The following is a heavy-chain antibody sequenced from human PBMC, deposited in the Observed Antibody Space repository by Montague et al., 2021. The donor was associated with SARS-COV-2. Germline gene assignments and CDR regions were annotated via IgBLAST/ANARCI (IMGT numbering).Heavy chain of an antibody. J-gene: IGHJ6*02. D-gene: IGHD2-2*01. CDR3: VRVPYRLLFVPRYYGMDV. Sequence: SETLSLTCAVYGGSSSGYYWSWIRQPPGEGLEWIAEISHSGSTSYNPSLKSRVTISVDTSKNQFSLKLSSATAADTAVYYCVRVPYRLLFVPRYYGMDVWGQGTTVTVSS. V-gene: IGHV4-34*01. CDR1: GGSSSGYY. CDR2: ISHSGST.